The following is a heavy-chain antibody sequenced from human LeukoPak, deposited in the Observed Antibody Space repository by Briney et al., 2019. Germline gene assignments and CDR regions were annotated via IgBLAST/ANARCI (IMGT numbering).Heavy chain of an antibody. J-gene: IGHJ5*02. D-gene: IGHD4-17*01. Sequence: GASVKVSCKASGYTFTSYAMHWVRQAPGQRLEWMGWINAGNGNTKYSQKFQGRVTITRDTSASTACMELSSLRSEDTAVYYCARDRVTTVTTSWFDPWGQGTLVTVSS. CDR1: GYTFTSYA. CDR2: INAGNGNT. V-gene: IGHV1-3*01. CDR3: ARDRVTTVTTSWFDP.